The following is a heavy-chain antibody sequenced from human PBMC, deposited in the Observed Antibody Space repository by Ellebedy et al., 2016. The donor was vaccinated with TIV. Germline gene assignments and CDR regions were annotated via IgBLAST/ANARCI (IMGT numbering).Heavy chain of an antibody. J-gene: IGHJ4*02. CDR2: IYYSGST. Sequence: GSLRLSCTVSGGSISSYYWSWIRQPPGKGLEWIGYIYYSGSTYYNPSLKSRVTISVDTSKNQFSLKLSSVTAADTAVYYCAREITMVRGVIDYWGQGTLVTVSS. V-gene: IGHV4-59*12. CDR3: AREITMVRGVIDY. D-gene: IGHD3-10*01. CDR1: GGSISSYY.